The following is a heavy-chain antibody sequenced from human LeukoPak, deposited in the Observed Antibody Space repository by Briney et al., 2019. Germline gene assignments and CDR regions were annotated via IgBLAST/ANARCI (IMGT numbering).Heavy chain of an antibody. CDR3: ARPFQLGYCSGGSCQIRDY. CDR2: IYPGDPDT. J-gene: IGHJ4*02. V-gene: IGHV5-51*01. D-gene: IGHD2-15*01. Sequence: GESLKISCKGSGYSFTSYWIGWVRQMPGKGLEWMGIIYPGDPDTRYSPSFQGQVTISADKSISTAYLQWSSLKASDTAMYYCARPFQLGYCSGGSCQIRDYWGQGTLVTVSS. CDR1: GYSFTSYW.